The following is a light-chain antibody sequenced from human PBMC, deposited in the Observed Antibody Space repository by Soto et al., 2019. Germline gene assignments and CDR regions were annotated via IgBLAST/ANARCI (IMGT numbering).Light chain of an antibody. CDR2: AAS. Sequence: EIQVTQSASSLSASVGDRVTITCRASQSISSYLNWYQQKPGKAPKLLIYAASSLQSGVPSRFSGSGSGTDFTLTISDVQPEDFALYYCHQRQSWPRTFAQRTKVDI. CDR1: QSISSY. J-gene: IGKJ1*01. CDR3: HQRQSWPRT. V-gene: IGKV1-39*01.